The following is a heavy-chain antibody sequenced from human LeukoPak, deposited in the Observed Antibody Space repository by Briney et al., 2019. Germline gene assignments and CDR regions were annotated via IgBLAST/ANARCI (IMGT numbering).Heavy chain of an antibody. D-gene: IGHD6-19*01. Sequence: VASVKVSCKASGYTFINHGISWVRQAPGQGLEWMGWTSTYNTNYIQKLQGRVTMTTDTSTNTAYMELRGLRSDDTAVYYCAKGSSGWSLDYWGQGTLVTVSS. CDR2: TSTYNT. V-gene: IGHV1-18*01. CDR1: GYTFINHG. J-gene: IGHJ4*02. CDR3: AKGSSGWSLDY.